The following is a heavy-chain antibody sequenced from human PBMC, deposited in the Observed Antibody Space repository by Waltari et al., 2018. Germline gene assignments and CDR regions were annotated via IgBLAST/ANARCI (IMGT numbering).Heavy chain of an antibody. CDR1: GFTVSSNY. D-gene: IGHD6-13*01. J-gene: IGHJ4*02. CDR3: AGGQQLGPPSSFDY. V-gene: IGHV3-53*01. CDR2: SYSGGST. Sequence: EVQLVESGGGLIQPGGSLRLSCAASGFTVSSNYMSWVRQAPGKGLEWVSVSYSGGSTYYADSVKGRFTISRDNSKNTLYLQMNSLRAEDTAVYYCAGGQQLGPPSSFDYWGQGTLVTVSS.